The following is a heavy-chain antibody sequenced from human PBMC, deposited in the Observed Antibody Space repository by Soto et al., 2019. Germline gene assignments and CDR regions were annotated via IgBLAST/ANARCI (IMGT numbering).Heavy chain of an antibody. V-gene: IGHV3-30*18. CDR3: AKGGLRWYRDAFDI. CDR2: ISYDGSNK. Sequence: AGGSLRLSCAASGFICSSYDMSWVRQAPGKGLEWVAVISYDGSNKYYADSVKGRFTISRDNSKNTLYLQMNSLRAEDTAVYYCAKGGLRWYRDAFDIWGQGTMVTVSS. D-gene: IGHD1-26*01. CDR1: GFICSSYD. J-gene: IGHJ3*02.